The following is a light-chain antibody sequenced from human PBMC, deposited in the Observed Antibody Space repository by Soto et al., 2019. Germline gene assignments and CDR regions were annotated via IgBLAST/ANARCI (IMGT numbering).Light chain of an antibody. CDR3: QQTYSIPRT. J-gene: IGKJ1*01. CDR1: QPISDA. V-gene: IGKV1-39*01. CDR2: AAS. Sequence: DIEMTQSPAPLSASVGARVTISCRASQPISDALNWYQQKPGKAPNLLISAASTLYTGVPSRFSGSGSGTEFTLTISGLQLEDFATYYCQQTYSIPRTFGQGTKVETK.